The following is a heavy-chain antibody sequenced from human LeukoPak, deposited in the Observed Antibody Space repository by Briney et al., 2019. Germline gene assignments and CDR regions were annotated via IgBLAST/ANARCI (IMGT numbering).Heavy chain of an antibody. CDR1: GGSISSGGYY. J-gene: IGHJ4*02. V-gene: IGHV4-31*03. CDR3: ARQGEYYGSGSAFFDY. D-gene: IGHD3-10*01. CDR2: IYYSGST. Sequence: PSETLSLTCTVSGGSISSGGYYWRWIRQHPGKGLEWIGYIYYSGSTYYNPSLKSRVTISVDTSKNQFSLKLSSVTAADTAVYYCARQGEYYGSGSAFFDYWGQGTLVTVSS.